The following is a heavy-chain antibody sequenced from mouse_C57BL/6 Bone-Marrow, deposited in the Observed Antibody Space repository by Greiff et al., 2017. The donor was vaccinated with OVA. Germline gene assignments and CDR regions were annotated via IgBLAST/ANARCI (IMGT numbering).Heavy chain of an antibody. CDR3: ARRGELRLRGRDYYDY. CDR2: IDPSDSET. Sequence: QVQLQQPGAELVRPGSSVKLSCKASGYTFTSYWMHWVKQRPIQGLEWIGNIDPSDSETHYNQKFKDKATLTVDKSSSTAYMQLSSLTSEDSAVYYGARRGELRLRGRDYYDYWGQGTTLTVSS. J-gene: IGHJ2*01. CDR1: GYTFTSYW. V-gene: IGHV1-52*01. D-gene: IGHD3-2*02.